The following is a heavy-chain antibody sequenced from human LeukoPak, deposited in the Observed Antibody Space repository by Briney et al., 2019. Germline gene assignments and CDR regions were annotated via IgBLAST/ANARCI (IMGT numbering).Heavy chain of an antibody. CDR1: GFTFDDYT. Sequence: GGSLRLSCAASGFTFDDYTMHWVRQAPGKGLEWVSTITYTGGNTYYADSVKGRFTISRDNSKNTLYLQMNSLRAEDTAIYYCAKDEYYSGSYYNDYWGQGTLVTVSS. CDR2: ITYTGGNT. V-gene: IGHV3-23*01. D-gene: IGHD3-10*01. CDR3: AKDEYYSGSYYNDY. J-gene: IGHJ4*02.